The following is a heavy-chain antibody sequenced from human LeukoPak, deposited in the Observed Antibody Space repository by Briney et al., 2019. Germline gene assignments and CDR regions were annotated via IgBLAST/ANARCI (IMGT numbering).Heavy chain of an antibody. CDR3: AGGDYYGSGSARRHWFDP. J-gene: IGHJ5*02. CDR2: IKQDGSEK. V-gene: IGHV3-7*04. D-gene: IGHD3-10*01. CDR1: GFTFSRCW. Sequence: GGSLRLSCAASGFTFSRCWMSWVRQAPGKGLEWVANIKQDGSEKYYVDSVKGRFTISRDNAKNSLYLEMNSLRAEDTAVYYCAGGDYYGSGSARRHWFDPWGQGTLVTVSS.